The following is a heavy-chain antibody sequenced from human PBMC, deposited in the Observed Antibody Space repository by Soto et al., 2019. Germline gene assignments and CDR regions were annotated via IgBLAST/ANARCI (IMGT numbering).Heavy chain of an antibody. D-gene: IGHD3-22*01. CDR2: IYYSGST. J-gene: IGHJ3*02. V-gene: IGHV4-61*01. Sequence: SETLSLTCTVSGGSVSSGSYYWSWIRQPPXKGLEWIGYIYYSGSTNYNPSLKSRVTISVDTSKNQFSLKLSSVTAADTAVYYCARGYYYDSSGYQDAFDIWGQGTMVTVS. CDR3: ARGYYYDSSGYQDAFDI. CDR1: GGSVSSGSYY.